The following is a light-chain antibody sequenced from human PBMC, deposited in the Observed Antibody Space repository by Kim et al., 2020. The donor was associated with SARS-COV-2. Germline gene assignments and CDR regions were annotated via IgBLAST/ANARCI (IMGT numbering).Light chain of an antibody. CDR1: SSDVGGYNY. CDR3: SSYAGSNRNV. CDR2: EVS. V-gene: IGLV2-8*01. Sequence: GQSVTIACTGTSSDVGGYNYVSWYQQHPGKAPKLMIYEVSKRPSGVPDRFSGSKSGNTASLTVSGLQAEDEADYYCSSYAGSNRNVFGTGTKVTVL. J-gene: IGLJ1*01.